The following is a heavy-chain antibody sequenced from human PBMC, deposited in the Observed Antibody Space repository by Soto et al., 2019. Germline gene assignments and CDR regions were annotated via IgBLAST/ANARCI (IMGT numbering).Heavy chain of an antibody. CDR3: AIVKSPRFWRPLGTYYYGMDV. CDR2: IIAIFGTA. V-gene: IGHV1-69*01. D-gene: IGHD3-3*01. Sequence: QVQLVQSGAEVKKPGSSVKVSCKASGVTFSSYAISWVRQAPGQGLEWMGGIIAIFGTANYAQKFQGRVTITAYESTSTAYMELSSLRSEDTAVYYSAIVKSPRFWRPLGTYYYGMDVWGQGTTVTGYS. CDR1: GVTFSSYA. J-gene: IGHJ6*02.